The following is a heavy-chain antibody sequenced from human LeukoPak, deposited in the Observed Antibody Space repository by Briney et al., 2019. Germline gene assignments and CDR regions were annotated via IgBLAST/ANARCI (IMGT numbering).Heavy chain of an antibody. Sequence: SETLSLTCTVSGGSISSYYWSWIRQPPGKGLEWIGYIYYSGSTNYNPSLKSRVTMSVDTSKNQFSLKLSSVTAADTAVYYCARDTEVQNAFDYWGQGTLVTVSS. D-gene: IGHD1-1*01. CDR1: GGSISSYY. V-gene: IGHV4-59*12. CDR3: ARDTEVQNAFDY. J-gene: IGHJ4*02. CDR2: IYYSGST.